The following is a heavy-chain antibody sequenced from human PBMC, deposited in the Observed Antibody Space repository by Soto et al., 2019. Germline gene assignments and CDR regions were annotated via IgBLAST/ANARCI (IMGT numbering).Heavy chain of an antibody. Sequence: PGVSLRLSCAASGFTFSSYAMSWVRQAPGKGLEWVSGTSSSGSSTYYAASVKGRFTISRDNSKNTLYLQMNSLSAEDTAVYYCARDLAYYDILTDKTGMDVWGQGTTVTVSS. CDR3: ARDLAYYDILTDKTGMDV. V-gene: IGHV3-23*01. J-gene: IGHJ6*02. CDR2: TSSSGSST. CDR1: GFTFSSYA. D-gene: IGHD3-9*01.